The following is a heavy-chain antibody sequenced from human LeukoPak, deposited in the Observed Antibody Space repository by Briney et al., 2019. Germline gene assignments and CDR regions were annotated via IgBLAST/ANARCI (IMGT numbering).Heavy chain of an antibody. CDR2: INPNDGDT. CDR3: ARANFLYCSSSTCLFDY. J-gene: IGHJ4*02. CDR1: GYTFTDYY. Sequence: GASVKVSCKASGYTFTDYYMHWVRQAPGQGFEWRGWINPNDGDTNYAQKFQGRVTMTRDTSISTAHMEVSRLRSDYTAVYYCARANFLYCSSSTCLFDYWGQGTLVTVSS. V-gene: IGHV1-2*02. D-gene: IGHD2-2*01.